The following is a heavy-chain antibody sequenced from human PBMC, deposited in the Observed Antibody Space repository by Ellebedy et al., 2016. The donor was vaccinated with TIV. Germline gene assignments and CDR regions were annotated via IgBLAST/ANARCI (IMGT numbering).Heavy chain of an antibody. V-gene: IGHV4-34*01. CDR2: INHSRST. D-gene: IGHD3-10*01. J-gene: IGHJ4*02. CDR3: ARGSMVRGIIIPFDY. Sequence: MPSETLSLTCGVYGGSFSGYYWSWIRQPPGKGLEWIGEINHSRSTNYNPSLKSRVTIAVGTSKNQFSLRLSSVTAADTAVYYCARGSMVRGIIIPFDYWGPGTLVTVSS. CDR1: GGSFSGYY.